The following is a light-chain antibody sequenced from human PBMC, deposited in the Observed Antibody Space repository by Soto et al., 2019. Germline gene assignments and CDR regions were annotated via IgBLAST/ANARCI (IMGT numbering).Light chain of an antibody. Sequence: MVMTQSPAILSVSPGESATLSCRASQSVNSNYLAWYQQHPGQPPRLLIYGTSTRATGIPARFSGSGSGTEFSLTISSLQSEDFAVYYCQQYSKWPITFGQGTRLEIK. CDR3: QQYSKWPIT. CDR1: QSVNSN. J-gene: IGKJ5*01. V-gene: IGKV3-15*01. CDR2: GTS.